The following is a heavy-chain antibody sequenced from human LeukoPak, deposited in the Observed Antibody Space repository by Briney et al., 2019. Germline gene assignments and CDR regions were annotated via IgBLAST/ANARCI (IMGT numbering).Heavy chain of an antibody. D-gene: IGHD5-18*01. V-gene: IGHV4-34*01. J-gene: IGHJ4*02. CDR2: INHSGST. Sequence: PSETLSLTCAVYGGSFSGYYWSWIRQPPGKGLEWIGEINHSGSTSYNPSLKSRVTISVDTSKNQFSLKLSSVTAADTAVYYCARVNGYSYGFFDYWGQGTLVTVSS. CDR3: ARVNGYSYGFFDY. CDR1: GGSFSGYY.